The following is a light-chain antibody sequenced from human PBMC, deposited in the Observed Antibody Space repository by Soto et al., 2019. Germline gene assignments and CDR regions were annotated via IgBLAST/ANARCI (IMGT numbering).Light chain of an antibody. Sequence: DIQMTQAPSSLSASVGDRVTISCRASQSISVFLNWYQQRPGRAPKLLISGASTLQGGVPSRFSGSGSGTHFTLTITALQPEEFATYYCQKSYSLPTFGQGTKVDIK. CDR3: QKSYSLPT. CDR1: QSISVF. J-gene: IGKJ1*01. CDR2: GAS. V-gene: IGKV1-39*01.